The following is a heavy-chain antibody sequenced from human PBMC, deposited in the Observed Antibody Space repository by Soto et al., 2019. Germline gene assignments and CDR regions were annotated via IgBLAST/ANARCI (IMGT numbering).Heavy chain of an antibody. CDR1: EFTFSSYA. Sequence: EVQLLESGGGLVQPGGSLRLSCAASEFTFSSYAMSWARQAPGKGLEWVSSISGSGGSTYYADSVKGRLTISRDNSKNTLYLQMNSLSAGDTAVYYCAKDIGPLHCSGGICSFPFDLWGRVTLVTVSS. CDR3: AKDIGPLHCSGGICSFPFDL. CDR2: ISGSGGST. D-gene: IGHD2-15*01. V-gene: IGHV3-23*01. J-gene: IGHJ2*01.